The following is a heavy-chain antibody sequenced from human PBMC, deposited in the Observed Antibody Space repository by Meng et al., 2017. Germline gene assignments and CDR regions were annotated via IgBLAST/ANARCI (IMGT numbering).Heavy chain of an antibody. J-gene: IGHJ5*02. CDR1: GYTFTSYA. CDR2: INTNTGNP. CDR3: ARLVAGTFGQLFDP. D-gene: IGHD2-15*01. Sequence: QLVHSVYELKKPGASVKVSCKASGYTFTSYAMNWVRQAPGQGLEWMGWINTNTGNPTYAQGFTGRFVFSLDTSVSTAYLQISSLKAEDTAVYYCARLVAGTFGQLFDPWGQGTLVTVSS. V-gene: IGHV7-4-1*02.